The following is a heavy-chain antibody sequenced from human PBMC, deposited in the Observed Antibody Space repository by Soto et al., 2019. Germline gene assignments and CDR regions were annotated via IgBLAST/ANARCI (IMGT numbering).Heavy chain of an antibody. V-gene: IGHV4-34*01. D-gene: IGHD2-8*01. CDR3: ARGSRYCTNGVCYSYFDY. CDR1: GGSFSGYY. Sequence: SETLSLTCAVYGGSFSGYYWSWIRQPPGKGLEWIGEINHSGSTNYNPSLKSRVTISVDTSKNQFSLKLSSVTAADTAVYYCARGSRYCTNGVCYSYFDYWGQGTLVTVSS. J-gene: IGHJ4*02. CDR2: INHSGST.